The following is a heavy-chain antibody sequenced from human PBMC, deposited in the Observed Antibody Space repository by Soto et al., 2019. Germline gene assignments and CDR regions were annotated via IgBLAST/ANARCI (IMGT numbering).Heavy chain of an antibody. CDR2: IFSNDEK. CDR1: GFSLSNAGMG. CDR3: ARRIAAAGTDAFDI. V-gene: IGHV2-26*01. D-gene: IGHD6-13*01. J-gene: IGHJ3*02. Sequence: QVTLKESGPVLVKPTETLTLTCTVSGFSLSNAGMGVSWIRQPPGKALEWLAHIFSNDEKSYSTSLKSRLTISKDTSKSQVVLTMTNMDPVDTATYYFARRIAAAGTDAFDIWGQGTMVTVSS.